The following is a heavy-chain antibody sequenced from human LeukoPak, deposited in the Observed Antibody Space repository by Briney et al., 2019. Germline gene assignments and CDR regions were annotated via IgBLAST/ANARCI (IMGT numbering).Heavy chain of an antibody. Sequence: GGSVRLSCADSGFTCSTSWMAWVRQAPGKGLEWVANIKEDGSAKNYVGSVKGRFTVSRDNAKKSVYLEMNSLRAEDTAVYYCARDRAYNRFDYWGQGTLVTVSS. CDR3: ARDRAYNRFDY. D-gene: IGHD5-24*01. CDR2: IKEDGSAK. V-gene: IGHV3-7*01. CDR1: GFTCSTSW. J-gene: IGHJ4*02.